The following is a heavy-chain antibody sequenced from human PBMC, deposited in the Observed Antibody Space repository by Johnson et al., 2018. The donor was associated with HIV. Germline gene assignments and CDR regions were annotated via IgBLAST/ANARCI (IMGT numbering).Heavy chain of an antibody. D-gene: IGHD1-26*01. Sequence: EQLVESGGGVVKPGGSLRLSCAASGFTVSSNYMSWVRQAPGKGLEWVSIIYSGGSTYYADSVKGRFTISRDNSKNTLYLQMNSLRAEDTAVYYCAKGKSGSYWIGGDAFDIWGQGTMVTVSS. V-gene: IGHV3-66*01. CDR3: AKGKSGSYWIGGDAFDI. CDR2: IYSGGST. J-gene: IGHJ3*02. CDR1: GFTVSSNY.